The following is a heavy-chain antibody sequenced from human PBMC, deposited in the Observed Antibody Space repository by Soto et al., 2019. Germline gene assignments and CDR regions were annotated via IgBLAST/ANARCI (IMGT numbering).Heavy chain of an antibody. CDR3: ARSRDILRYSSSWYPFDY. Sequence: ASVKVSCKASGYTFTSYAMHWVRQAPGQRLEWMGWINAGNGNTKYSQKFQGRVTITRDTSAGTAYMELSSLRSEDTAVYYCARSRDILRYSSSWYPFDYWGQGTLVTVSS. V-gene: IGHV1-3*01. J-gene: IGHJ4*02. D-gene: IGHD6-13*01. CDR2: INAGNGNT. CDR1: GYTFTSYA.